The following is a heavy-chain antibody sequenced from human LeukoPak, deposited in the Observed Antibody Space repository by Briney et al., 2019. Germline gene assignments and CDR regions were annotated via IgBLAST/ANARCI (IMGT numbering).Heavy chain of an antibody. CDR3: ARRRDLYSGSYYPFDY. V-gene: IGHV5-51*01. CDR1: GYSFNSYW. J-gene: IGHJ4*02. D-gene: IGHD1-26*01. CDR2: IYPGDSDA. Sequence: GESLKISCKGSGYSFNSYWIGWVRPMPGKGLKWMGIIYPGDSDARYSPSFQGQVTISADKSISTAYLQWSSLKASDTAMYYCARRRDLYSGSYYPFDYGGQGTLVTVSS.